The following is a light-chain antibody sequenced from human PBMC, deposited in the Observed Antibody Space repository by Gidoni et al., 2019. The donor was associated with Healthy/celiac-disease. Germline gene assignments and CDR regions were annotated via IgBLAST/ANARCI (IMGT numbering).Light chain of an antibody. J-gene: IGKJ4*01. V-gene: IGKV1-33*01. CDR3: QQYDDLLT. CDR1: QDISNY. CDR2: DAP. Sequence: DIQMTQSPSSLSASVGDRVTTTCQARQDISNYLNWYQQKPGKAPKLLIYDAPNLKTGVPSRFSGSGSGTDITFTISSLQPEFIATYYCQQYDDLLTFGGGTKVEIK.